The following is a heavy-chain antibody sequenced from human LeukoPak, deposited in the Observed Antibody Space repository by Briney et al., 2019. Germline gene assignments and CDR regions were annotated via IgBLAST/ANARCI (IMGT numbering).Heavy chain of an antibody. J-gene: IGHJ2*01. CDR3: AREGGSGQQLVIYWYFDL. CDR2: ISSSGSTI. V-gene: IGHV3-48*03. CDR1: GFTFSSYE. D-gene: IGHD6-13*01. Sequence: GGSLRLSCAASGFTFSSYEMNWVRQAPGKGLEWVSYISSSGSTIYYADCVKGRFTISRDNAKNSLYLQMNSLRAEDTAVYYCAREGGSGQQLVIYWYFDLWGRGTLVTVSS.